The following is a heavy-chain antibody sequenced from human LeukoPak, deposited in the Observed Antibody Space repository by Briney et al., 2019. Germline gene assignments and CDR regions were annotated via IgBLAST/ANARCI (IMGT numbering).Heavy chain of an antibody. CDR2: IYPGDSDT. CDR3: ARQYDYYYYMDV. Sequence: GGSLKISCKASGYSFTTYWIGWVRQMPGKGLERMGIIYPGDSDTRYSPSFQGQVTTSADKSISTAYLQWSSLKASDTAIYYCARQYDYYYYMDVWGKGTTVTVSS. J-gene: IGHJ6*03. V-gene: IGHV5-51*01. CDR1: GYSFTTYW.